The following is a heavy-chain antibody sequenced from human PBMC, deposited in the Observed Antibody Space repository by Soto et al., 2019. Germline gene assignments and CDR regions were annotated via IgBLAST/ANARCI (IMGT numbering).Heavy chain of an antibody. CDR3: ATELRYFDWLFPSTWFDP. CDR2: INPIRGIA. V-gene: IGHV1-69*02. D-gene: IGHD3-9*01. J-gene: IGHJ5*02. CDR1: GGTFINYT. Sequence: QVQLVQSGAEVKKPGSSVKVSCKASGGTFINYTISWVRQAPGQGPEWMGRINPIRGIANYAQKFQGRVTITADNSTSAAYMELSSLRAEDTAVYYCATELRYFDWLFPSTWFDPWGQGTLVTVSS.